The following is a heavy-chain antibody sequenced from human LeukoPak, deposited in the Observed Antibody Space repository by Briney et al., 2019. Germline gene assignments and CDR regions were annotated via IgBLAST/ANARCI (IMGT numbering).Heavy chain of an antibody. V-gene: IGHV4-39*01. CDR1: GGSISSSSYY. CDR3: ARRGGSYRYFDY. CDR2: ICYSGST. Sequence: SETLSLTCTVSGGSISSSSYYWGWIRQPPGKGLEWIGSICYSGSTYYNPSLKSRVTISVDTSKNQFSLKLSSMTAADTAVYYCARRGGSYRYFDYWGQGALVTVSS. J-gene: IGHJ4*02. D-gene: IGHD1-26*01.